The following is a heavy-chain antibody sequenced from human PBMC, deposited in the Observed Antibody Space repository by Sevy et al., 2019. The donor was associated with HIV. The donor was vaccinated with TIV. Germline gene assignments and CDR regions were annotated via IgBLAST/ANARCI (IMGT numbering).Heavy chain of an antibody. CDR2: INGDGTNT. J-gene: IGHJ4*02. CDR3: ATDNWGPGY. Sequence: GESLKISCAASGFTFSSYWMYWVRQAPGKGLVWVSRINGDGTNTNYADSVKGRFTISRDNAKNTLYLQMHSLRAEDTAVYFCATDNWGPGYWGQGTQVTVSS. V-gene: IGHV3-74*01. D-gene: IGHD7-27*01. CDR1: GFTFSSYW.